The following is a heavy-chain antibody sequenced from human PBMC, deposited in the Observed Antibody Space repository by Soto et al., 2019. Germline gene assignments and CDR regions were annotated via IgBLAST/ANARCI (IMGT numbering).Heavy chain of an antibody. CDR3: ATEVIVMVLAANRAGGMLDP. J-gene: IGHJ5*02. Sequence: SVKISCKASGGTFSNYSISWVRQAPGQWLEWMGGVITIFGTSNYAQKFQGRVTLTADESTNTAYMELSTLRSEDTALYYCATEVIVMVLAANRAGGMLDPWGQRSLVTVS. V-gene: IGHV1-69*13. D-gene: IGHD2-15*01. CDR2: VITIFGTS. CDR1: GGTFSNYS.